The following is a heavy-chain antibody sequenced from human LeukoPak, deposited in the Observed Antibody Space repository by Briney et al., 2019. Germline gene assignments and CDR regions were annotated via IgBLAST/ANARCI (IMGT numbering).Heavy chain of an antibody. CDR3: TKDKLPGGLDH. J-gene: IGHJ4*02. D-gene: IGHD2-15*01. Sequence: GGSLRLSCVGSGFIVHDHAMHWVRQAPGKALKGFSGINWNSDTIDYADSVKGRFTTSRDNAKNSLYLQMNSLRVEDTALYYCTKDKLPGGLDHWGRGTLVTVSS. V-gene: IGHV3-9*01. CDR2: INWNSDTI. CDR1: GFIVHDHA.